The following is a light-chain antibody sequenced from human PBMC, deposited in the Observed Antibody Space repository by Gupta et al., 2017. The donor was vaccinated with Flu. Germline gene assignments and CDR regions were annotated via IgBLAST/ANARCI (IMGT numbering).Light chain of an antibody. CDR3: ASWDDSLNGHVL. CDR2: NDY. V-gene: IGLV1-44*01. Sequence: QYVLTQPPSASGTPGQGAPISCSGSNSDIGSNPVSGYHQVPGRAPKLRIYNDYQRPSGVPDRFSGSKSGTSASLAISGLRSEDEGDYFCASWDDSLNGHVLFGGRTNLTVL. CDR1: NSDIGSNP. J-gene: IGLJ3*02.